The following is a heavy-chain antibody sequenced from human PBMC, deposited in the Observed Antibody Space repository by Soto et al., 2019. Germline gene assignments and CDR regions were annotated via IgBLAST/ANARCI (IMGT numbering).Heavy chain of an antibody. D-gene: IGHD2-2*02. V-gene: IGHV3-30-3*01. CDR3: ARARGTAAAITDGEAGWFDP. J-gene: IGHJ5*02. CDR1: GFTFSSYA. CDR2: ISYDGSNK. Sequence: QVQLVESGGGVVQPGRSLRLSCAASGFTFSSYAMHWVRQAPGKGLEWVAVISYDGSNKYYADSVKGRFTISRDNSKNTRYLQMNSLRAEDTAVYYCARARGTAAAITDGEAGWFDPWGQGTLVTVSS.